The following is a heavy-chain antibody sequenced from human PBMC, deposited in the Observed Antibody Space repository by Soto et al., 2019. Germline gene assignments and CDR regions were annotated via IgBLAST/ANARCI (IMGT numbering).Heavy chain of an antibody. CDR3: ARGMAAAAILGNWFDP. Sequence: KSSETLSLTCAVSGGSISSGGYSWSWIRQPPGKGLEWIGYIYYSGSTNYNPSLKSRVTISVDTSKNQFSLKLSSVTAADTAVYYCARGMAAAAILGNWFDPWGQGTLVTVSS. CDR1: GGSISSGGYS. D-gene: IGHD6-13*01. CDR2: IYYSGST. V-gene: IGHV4-61*08. J-gene: IGHJ5*02.